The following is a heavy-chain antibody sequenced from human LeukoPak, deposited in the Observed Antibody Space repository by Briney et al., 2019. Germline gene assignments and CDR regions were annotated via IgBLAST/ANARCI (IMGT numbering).Heavy chain of an antibody. CDR3: AKVHRVAATLYFDY. V-gene: IGHV3-23*01. J-gene: IGHJ4*02. CDR2: ISGSGGST. D-gene: IGHD2-15*01. CDR1: GFTFSSYA. Sequence: GGSLRLSCAASGFTFSSYAMRWVRQAPGKGLEWGSAISGSGGSTYYADSVKGRFTISRDNSKNTLYLQMNSLRAEDTAVYYCAKVHRVAATLYFDYWGQGTLVTVSS.